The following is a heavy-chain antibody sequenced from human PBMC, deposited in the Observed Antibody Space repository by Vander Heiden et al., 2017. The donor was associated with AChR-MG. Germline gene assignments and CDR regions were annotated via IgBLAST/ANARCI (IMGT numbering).Heavy chain of an antibody. D-gene: IGHD4-17*01. CDR3: AKDPNDYGDYGPTEVDY. Sequence: EVQLLESGGGLVQPGGSLRLSCPASGVTLSTYAMSWVRQAPGKGLEWVSAISGSGGSTYYADSVKGRFTISRDNSKNTLYLQMNSLRAEDTAVYYCAKDPNDYGDYGPTEVDYWGQGTLVTVSS. V-gene: IGHV3-23*01. CDR1: GVTLSTYA. CDR2: ISGSGGST. J-gene: IGHJ4*02.